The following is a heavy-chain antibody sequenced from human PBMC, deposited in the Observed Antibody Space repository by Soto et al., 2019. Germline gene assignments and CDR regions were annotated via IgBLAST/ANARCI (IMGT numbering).Heavy chain of an antibody. Sequence: QVQLVESGGGVVQPGRSLRLSCAASGFTFSSYAMHWVRQAPGKGLEWVAVISYDGSNKYYADSVKGRFTISRDNSQNTLYLQINSLRAEDTALYYCARVAVEMATIHVFDYWDQGTLFTVSP. CDR3: ARVAVEMATIHVFDY. CDR1: GFTFSSYA. V-gene: IGHV3-30-3*01. CDR2: ISYDGSNK. D-gene: IGHD5-12*01. J-gene: IGHJ4*02.